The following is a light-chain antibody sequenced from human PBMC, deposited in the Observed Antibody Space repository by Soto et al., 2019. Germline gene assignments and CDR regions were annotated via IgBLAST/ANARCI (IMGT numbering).Light chain of an antibody. V-gene: IGLV1-40*01. J-gene: IGLJ2*01. Sequence: QLVLTQPPSVSGAPGRRVTISCTGSSSNIGAGYDVHWYQQLPGTAPKLLIYGNSNRPSGVPDRFSGSKSGTSASLAITGLQAEDEADYYCQSYDSSLSVVFGGGTKLTVL. CDR1: SSNIGAGYD. CDR3: QSYDSSLSVV. CDR2: GNS.